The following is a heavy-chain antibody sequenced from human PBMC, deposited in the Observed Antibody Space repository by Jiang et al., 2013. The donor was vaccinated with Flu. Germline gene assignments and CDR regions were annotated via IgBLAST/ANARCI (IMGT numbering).Heavy chain of an antibody. CDR3: ARDDGSRDGYIDY. D-gene: IGHD5-24*01. Sequence: GSGLVKPSETLSLTCTVSGGSISSYYWSWIRQPPGKGLEWIGYIYYSGSTNYNPSLKSRVAISVDTSKNQFSLKLSSVTAADTAVYYCARDDGSRDGYIDYWGQGTLVTVSS. CDR1: GGSISSYY. V-gene: IGHV4-59*01. J-gene: IGHJ4*02. CDR2: IYYSGST.